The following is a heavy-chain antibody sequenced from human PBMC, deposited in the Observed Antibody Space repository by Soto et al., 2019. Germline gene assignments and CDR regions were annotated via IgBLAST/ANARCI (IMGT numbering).Heavy chain of an antibody. CDR2: IYYSGST. V-gene: IGHV4-39*01. D-gene: IGHD3-10*01. J-gene: IGHJ4*02. Sequence: PSETLSLTCTVSGGSISSSSYYWGWIRQPPGKGLEWIGSIYYSGSTYYNPSLKSRVTISVDTSKNQFSLKLSSVTAADTAVYYCARHARPPQNMALIGWGQGTLVTVSS. CDR3: ARHARPPQNMALIG. CDR1: GGSISSSSYY.